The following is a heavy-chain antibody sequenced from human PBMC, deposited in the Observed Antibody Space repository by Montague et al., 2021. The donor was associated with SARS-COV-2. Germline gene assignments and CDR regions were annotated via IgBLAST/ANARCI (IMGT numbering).Heavy chain of an antibody. D-gene: IGHD3-3*01. CDR3: AREHPGTIFGVVRLGEGFDY. CDR2: ISSSRSYI. J-gene: IGHJ4*02. CDR1: GFTFSSYS. Sequence: SLRLSCAASGFTFSSYSMNWVRQAPGKGLEWVSSISSSRSYIYYADSVKGRFTISRDNAKNSLYLQMNSLRAEDTAVYYCAREHPGTIFGVVRLGEGFDYWGQGTLVTVSS. V-gene: IGHV3-21*01.